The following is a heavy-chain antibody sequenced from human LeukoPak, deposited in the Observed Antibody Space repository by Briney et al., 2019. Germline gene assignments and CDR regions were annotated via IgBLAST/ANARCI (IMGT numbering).Heavy chain of an antibody. CDR2: ISGSGGST. V-gene: IGHV3-23*01. Sequence: GGSLRLSCAASGFTFSSYAMSWVRQAPGKGLEWVSAISGSGGSTYYADSVKGRFTISRDNSKNTLYLQMNSLRAEDTAVYCCAKDEPDYYDSSGYRHYYNGMGVWGQGTTVTVSS. CDR3: AKDEPDYYDSSGYRHYYNGMGV. CDR1: GFTFSSYA. J-gene: IGHJ6*02. D-gene: IGHD3-22*01.